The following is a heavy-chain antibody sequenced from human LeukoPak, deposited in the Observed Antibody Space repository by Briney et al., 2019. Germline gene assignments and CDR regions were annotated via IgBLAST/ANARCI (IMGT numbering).Heavy chain of an antibody. CDR2: IYPGDSDT. Sequence: GASLKISCKGSGSSFTSYWIGWVRQMPGKGLEWMGIIYPGDSDTRYSPSFQGQVTISADKSISTAYLQWSSLKASDTAMYYCARLRIETTVTTALLYYFDYWGQGTLVTVSS. J-gene: IGHJ4*02. CDR1: GSSFTSYW. D-gene: IGHD4-11*01. CDR3: ARLRIETTVTTALLYYFDY. V-gene: IGHV5-51*01.